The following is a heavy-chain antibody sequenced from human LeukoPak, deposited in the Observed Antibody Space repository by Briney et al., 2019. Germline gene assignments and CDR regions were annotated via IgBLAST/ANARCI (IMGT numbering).Heavy chain of an antibody. CDR3: ARLEAVAGYYYYMDV. D-gene: IGHD6-19*01. CDR1: GGSISSYY. J-gene: IGHJ6*03. V-gene: IGHV4-4*07. CDR2: IYTSGST. Sequence: SETLSLTCTVSGGSISSYYWSWIRQPAGKGLEWIGRIYTSGSTNYNPSLKSRVTMSVDTSKNQFSLKLSSVTAADTAVYYCARLEAVAGYYYYMDVWGKGTTVTISS.